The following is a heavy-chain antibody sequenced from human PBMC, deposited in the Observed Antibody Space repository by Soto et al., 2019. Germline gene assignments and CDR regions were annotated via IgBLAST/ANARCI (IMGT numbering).Heavy chain of an antibody. Sequence: QVQLVQSGAEVKKPGASVKVSCKASGYTFTGYYMHWVRQAPGQGLEWMGWINPNSGGTNYAQKFQGWVTMTRDTSISTAYMELSRLRSDDTAVYYGAREPFLGPHAFDIWGQGTMVTVSS. CDR3: AREPFLGPHAFDI. V-gene: IGHV1-2*04. J-gene: IGHJ3*02. CDR2: INPNSGGT. CDR1: GYTFTGYY. D-gene: IGHD1-26*01.